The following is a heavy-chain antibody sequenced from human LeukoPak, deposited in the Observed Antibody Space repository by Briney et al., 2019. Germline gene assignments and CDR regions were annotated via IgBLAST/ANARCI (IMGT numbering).Heavy chain of an antibody. J-gene: IGHJ3*02. D-gene: IGHD3-22*01. CDR2: ISSSGSTI. V-gene: IGHV3-48*03. CDR1: GFTFSSYE. Sequence: GGSLRLSCAASGFTFSSYEMNWVRQAPGKGLEWVSYISSSGSTIYYADSVKGRFTISRDNAKNSLYLQMNSLRAEDTAVYYCARVELYYDSSGYYLYDAFDIWGQGTMVTVSS. CDR3: ARVELYYDSSGYYLYDAFDI.